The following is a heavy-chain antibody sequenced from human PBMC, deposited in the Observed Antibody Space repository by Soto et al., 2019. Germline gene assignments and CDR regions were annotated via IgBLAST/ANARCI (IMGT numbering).Heavy chain of an antibody. Sequence: GASVKVSCKASGGTFSSYTISWVRQAPGQGLEWMGRIIPILGIANYAQKFQGRVTITADKSTSTAYMELSSLRSEDTAVYYCARETQLYSSSSTYYYYYMDVWGKGTTVTVSS. CDR1: GGTFSSYT. J-gene: IGHJ6*03. CDR2: IIPILGIA. V-gene: IGHV1-69*04. D-gene: IGHD6-6*01. CDR3: ARETQLYSSSSTYYYYYMDV.